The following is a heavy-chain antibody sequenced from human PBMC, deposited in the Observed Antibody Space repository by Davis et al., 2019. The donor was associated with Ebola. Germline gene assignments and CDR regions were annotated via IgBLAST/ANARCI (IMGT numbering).Heavy chain of an antibody. CDR2: IWYDGSNK. CDR3: AREGISSGYSSLYYYGMDV. D-gene: IGHD3-22*01. CDR1: GFTFSSYG. V-gene: IGHV3-33*01. J-gene: IGHJ6*02. Sequence: GESLKISCAASGFTFSSYGMHWVRQAPGKGLEWVAVIWYDGSNKYYADSVKGRFTISRDNSKNTLYLQMNSLRAEDTAVYYCAREGISSGYSSLYYYGMDVWGQGTTVTVSS.